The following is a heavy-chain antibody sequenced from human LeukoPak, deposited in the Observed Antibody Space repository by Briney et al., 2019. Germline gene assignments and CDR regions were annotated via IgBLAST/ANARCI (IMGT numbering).Heavy chain of an antibody. D-gene: IGHD2-15*01. CDR2: LNPDGSSA. V-gene: IGHV3-74*01. CDR1: GFTFSSYW. J-gene: IGHJ4*02. CDR3: ARFRVAAATTGFDY. Sequence: GGSLRLSCAASGFTFSSYWMHWVRQAPGKGLVWVSHLNPDGSSANYAVYVKGRLTISRDNAKNTLYLQMNSLRAEDTAVYYCARFRVAAATTGFDYWGQGTLVTVSS.